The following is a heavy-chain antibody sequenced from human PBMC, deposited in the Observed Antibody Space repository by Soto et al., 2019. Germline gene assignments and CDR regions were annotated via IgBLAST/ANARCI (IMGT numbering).Heavy chain of an antibody. CDR2: INPSGGST. J-gene: IGHJ3*02. CDR1: GYTFTSYY. CDR3: ASGNWNYVAADAFDI. Sequence: ASVKVSCKASGYTFTSYYMHWVRQAPGQGLEWMGIINPSGGSTSYAQKFQGRVTMTRDTSTSTVYMELSSLRSEDTAVYYCASGNWNYVAADAFDIWGQGTMVTVSS. V-gene: IGHV1-46*03. D-gene: IGHD1-7*01.